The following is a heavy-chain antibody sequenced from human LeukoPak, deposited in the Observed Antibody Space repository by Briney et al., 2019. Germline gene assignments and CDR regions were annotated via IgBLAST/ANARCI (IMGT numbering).Heavy chain of an antibody. CDR2: IYHSGYT. CDR1: GGSISSRKW. V-gene: IGHV4-4*02. Sequence: SETLSLTCTVSGGSISSRKWWGWVRQPPGKGLEWIGEIYHSGYTNYNPSFKSRVTISEDQSRNQFSLKLTSVTAADTAIYYCAGPPYNSGGYIFDVWGQGTMVSVSS. CDR3: AGPPYNSGGYIFDV. J-gene: IGHJ3*01. D-gene: IGHD5-12*01.